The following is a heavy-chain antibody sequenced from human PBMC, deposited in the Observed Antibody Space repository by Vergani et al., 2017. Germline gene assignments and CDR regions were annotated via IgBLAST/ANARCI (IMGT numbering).Heavy chain of an antibody. CDR1: GFTFSTYA. CDR2: LTGGGGST. D-gene: IGHD5-12*01. J-gene: IGHJ4*02. Sequence: EVQLLESGGSLKQPGGSVRLSCAASGFTFSTYAMHWVRQAPGKGLEWVSALTGGGGSTYYADSFKGRFIISRDNSRDTLYLQMNSLRAEDTALYYCARTSSPYSGYKLLYYFDYWGQGTLVTVSS. V-gene: IGHV3-23*01. CDR3: ARTSSPYSGYKLLYYFDY.